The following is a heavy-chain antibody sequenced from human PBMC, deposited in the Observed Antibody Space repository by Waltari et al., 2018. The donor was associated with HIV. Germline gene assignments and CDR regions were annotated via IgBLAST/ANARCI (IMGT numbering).Heavy chain of an antibody. Sequence: QVQLVQSGAEVKKPGASVKVSCKASGYTFTSYAMHWVRQAPGQRLEWMGWINAGNGNTKYSQKFQGRVTITRDTSASTAYMELSSLRSEDTAVYYCARSPRYCSGGSCYGQSGYGMDVWGQGTTVTVSS. CDR3: ARSPRYCSGGSCYGQSGYGMDV. D-gene: IGHD2-15*01. CDR2: INAGNGNT. J-gene: IGHJ6*02. V-gene: IGHV1-3*01. CDR1: GYTFTSYA.